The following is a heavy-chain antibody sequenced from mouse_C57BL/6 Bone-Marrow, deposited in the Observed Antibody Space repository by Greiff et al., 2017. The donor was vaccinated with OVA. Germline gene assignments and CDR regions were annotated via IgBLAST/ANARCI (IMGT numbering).Heavy chain of an antibody. CDR1: GFTFSSYA. Sequence: EVQRVESGGGLVKPGGSLKLSCAASGFTFSSYAMSWVRQTPEKRLEWVATISDGGSYTYYPDNVKGRFTISRDNAKNNLYLQMSHLKSEDTARYYCARESHYYGSSSYYAMDYWGQGTSVTVSS. D-gene: IGHD1-1*01. V-gene: IGHV5-4*01. CDR3: ARESHYYGSSSYYAMDY. CDR2: ISDGGSYT. J-gene: IGHJ4*01.